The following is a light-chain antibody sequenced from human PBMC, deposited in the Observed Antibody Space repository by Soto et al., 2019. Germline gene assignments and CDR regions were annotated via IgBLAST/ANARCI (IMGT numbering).Light chain of an antibody. Sequence: AIQMTQSPSSLSAYVGDRVTITCRASQDIRKDLGWYQQKPGKAPKLLIYGASILHTGVPSRFSGSGSGTDFTLTITSLQPEDFATYYCLQDDSFFQTFGQGTRVEV. J-gene: IGKJ1*01. V-gene: IGKV1-6*01. CDR3: LQDDSFFQT. CDR1: QDIRKD. CDR2: GAS.